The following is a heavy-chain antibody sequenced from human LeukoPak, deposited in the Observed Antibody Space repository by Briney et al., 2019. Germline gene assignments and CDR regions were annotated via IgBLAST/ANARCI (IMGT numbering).Heavy chain of an antibody. CDR2: INPSGGST. J-gene: IGHJ6*03. CDR3: ARTGGGVRGVIQYSYYMDV. V-gene: IGHV1-46*01. Sequence: ASVKVSCKASGYTFTSYYMHWVRQAPGQGLEWMGIINPSGGSTSYAQKFQGRVTMTRDMSTSTVYMELSSLRSEDTAVYYCARTGGGVRGVIQYSYYMDVWGKGTTVTVSS. CDR1: GYTFTSYY. D-gene: IGHD3-10*01.